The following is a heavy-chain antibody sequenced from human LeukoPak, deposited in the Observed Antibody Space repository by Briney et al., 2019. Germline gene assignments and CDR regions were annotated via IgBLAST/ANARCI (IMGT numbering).Heavy chain of an antibody. J-gene: IGHJ4*02. V-gene: IGHV4-39*01. CDR2: VYYSGST. Sequence: SETLSLTCTVSGGSLSRSNYYWIWIRQPPGKGLEWIGSVYYSGSTYYNPSLKSRLTISVDTSKNQFSLKLSSVTAADTAVYYCASSPGGYCSSTSCYTRGRFDYWGQGILVTVSS. D-gene: IGHD2-2*02. CDR3: ASSPGGYCSSTSCYTRGRFDY. CDR1: GGSLSRSNYY.